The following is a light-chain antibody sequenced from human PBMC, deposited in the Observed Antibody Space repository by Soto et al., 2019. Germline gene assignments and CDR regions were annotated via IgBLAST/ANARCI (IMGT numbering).Light chain of an antibody. CDR2: DAS. CDR1: QSFSSK. CDR3: QQNNDWPLT. Sequence: EIVVTQSPATLSVSPVERATLSCRASQSFSSKLAWYQQKPGQAPRLLIYDASTRATGIPARLSGSGSGTHVTLTLESLEPGDLSVYYRQQNNDWPLTFGPGPKVHL. J-gene: IGKJ3*01. V-gene: IGKV3-15*01.